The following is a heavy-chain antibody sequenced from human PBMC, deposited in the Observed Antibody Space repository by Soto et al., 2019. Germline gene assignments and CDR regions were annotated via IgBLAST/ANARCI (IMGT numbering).Heavy chain of an antibody. J-gene: IGHJ4*02. V-gene: IGHV4-34*01. CDR1: GGSFSGYY. Sequence: PSETLSLTCAVYGGSFSGYYWSWIRQPPGKGLEWIGEINHSGSTNYNPSLKSRVTISVDTSKNQFSLKLSSVTAADTAVYYCARRPYYYGSGNFDYWGQGTLVTVS. D-gene: IGHD3-10*01. CDR3: ARRPYYYGSGNFDY. CDR2: INHSGST.